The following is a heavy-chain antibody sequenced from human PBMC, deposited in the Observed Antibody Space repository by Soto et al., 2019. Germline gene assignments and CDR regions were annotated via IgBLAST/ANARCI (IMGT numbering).Heavy chain of an antibody. V-gene: IGHV3-23*01. J-gene: IGHJ4*02. CDR3: AREDPFAAVTHEPHFDY. Sequence: EVQLLESGGGLVQPGGSLRLSCAASGFTFSSTSMSWVRQAPGKGLEWVSAISGSGVRTYYADSVKGRFTISRDNSKNTLFLQMNSLRAEDTAVYYRAREDPFAAVTHEPHFDYWGQGTLVTVSS. CDR2: ISGSGVRT. CDR1: GFTFSSTS. D-gene: IGHD2-21*02.